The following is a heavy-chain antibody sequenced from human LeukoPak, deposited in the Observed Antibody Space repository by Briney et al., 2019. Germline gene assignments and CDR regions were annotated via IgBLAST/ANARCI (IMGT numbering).Heavy chain of an antibody. CDR2: ISSSSSYI. Sequence: GGSLRLSCAASGFTVSSNYMSWVRQAPGKGLEWVSSISSSSSYIYYADSVKGRFTISRDNAKNSLYLQMNSLRADDTAVYYCARDVQVATIYPLDYWGQGILVTVSS. CDR3: ARDVQVATIYPLDY. J-gene: IGHJ4*02. D-gene: IGHD5-12*01. V-gene: IGHV3-21*01. CDR1: GFTVSSNY.